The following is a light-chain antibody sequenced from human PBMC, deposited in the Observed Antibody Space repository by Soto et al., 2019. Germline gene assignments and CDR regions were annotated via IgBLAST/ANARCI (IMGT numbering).Light chain of an antibody. CDR3: QQYLASPPWT. V-gene: IGKV3-20*01. J-gene: IGKJ1*01. CDR2: GTS. CDR1: QSVNSGY. Sequence: EIVLTQSPGTLSLSPGERAILSCRASQSVNSGYLAWYQQKPGQAPRLLIYGTSIRAAGIPDRFSGSGSGTDFTLTISRLEPEDFAVYSCQQYLASPPWTIGQGTKVE.